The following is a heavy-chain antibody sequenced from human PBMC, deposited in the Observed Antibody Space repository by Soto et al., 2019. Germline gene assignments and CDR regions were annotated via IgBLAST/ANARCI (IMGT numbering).Heavy chain of an antibody. V-gene: IGHV4-59*01. Sequence: SDTLSLTCTVSGGSISSYYWSWIRQPPGKGLEWIGYIYYSGSTNYNPSLKSRVTISVDTSKNQFSLKLSSVTAADTAVYYCARAVSRSWPLDYWGQGTLVTVSS. CDR2: IYYSGST. CDR3: ARAVSRSWPLDY. D-gene: IGHD6-13*01. CDR1: GGSISSYY. J-gene: IGHJ4*02.